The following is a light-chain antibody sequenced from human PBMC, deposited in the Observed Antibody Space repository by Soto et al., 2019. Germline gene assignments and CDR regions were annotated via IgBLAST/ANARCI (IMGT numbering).Light chain of an antibody. CDR2: GAS. V-gene: IGKV3-15*01. J-gene: IGKJ1*01. CDR3: QQYKNWPPWT. Sequence: IVMTQSPATMSVSPGERATLSCRSTQSVGSNLSCYQHKPDQAHRLLIYGASTRATGIPARFSGSVSGTEFTPTLSRLQSEDLAVYYGQQYKNWPPWTFGQGTKVDIK. CDR1: QSVGSN.